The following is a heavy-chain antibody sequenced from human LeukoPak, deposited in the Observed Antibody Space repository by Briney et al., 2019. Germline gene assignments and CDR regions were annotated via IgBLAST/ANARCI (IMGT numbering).Heavy chain of an antibody. CDR2: IYTSGST. CDR3: ARQTATADDAFDI. Sequence: SETLSLTCSVSGGSISSGDNYWSWIRQPAGKGLEWIGRIYTSGSTNYNPSLKSRVTMSVDTSKNQFSLKLSSVTAADTAVYYCARQTATADDAFDIWGQGTMVTVSS. J-gene: IGHJ3*02. D-gene: IGHD2-21*02. V-gene: IGHV4-61*02. CDR1: GGSISSGDNY.